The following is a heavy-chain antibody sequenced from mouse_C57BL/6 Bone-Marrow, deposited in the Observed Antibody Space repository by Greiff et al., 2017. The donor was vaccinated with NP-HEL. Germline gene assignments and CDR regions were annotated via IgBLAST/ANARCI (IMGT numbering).Heavy chain of an antibody. CDR3: ARGNFGYFDY. CDR2: ISDGGSYT. CDR1: GFTFSSYA. J-gene: IGHJ2*01. V-gene: IGHV5-4*01. D-gene: IGHD3-1*01. Sequence: EVQLVESGGGLVKPGGSLKLSCAASGFTFSSYAMSWVRQTPEKRLEWVATISDGGSYTYYLAHVTGRFTISRDNAKNNLYLQRSHLKSEDTAMYYCARGNFGYFDYWGQGTTLTVSS.